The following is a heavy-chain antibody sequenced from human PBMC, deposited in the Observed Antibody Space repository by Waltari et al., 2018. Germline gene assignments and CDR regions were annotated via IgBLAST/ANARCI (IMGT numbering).Heavy chain of an antibody. CDR2: IRYDGSNK. CDR1: GFTFSSYG. V-gene: IGHV3-30*02. CDR3: ANFYSSSSR. D-gene: IGHD6-6*01. J-gene: IGHJ4*02. Sequence: QVQLVESGGGVVQPGGSLRLSCAASGFTFSSYGMHWVRQAPGKGLEWVAFIRYDGSNKYYADSGKGRFTISRDNSKNTLYLQMNSLRAEDTAVYYCANFYSSSSRWGQGTLVTVSS.